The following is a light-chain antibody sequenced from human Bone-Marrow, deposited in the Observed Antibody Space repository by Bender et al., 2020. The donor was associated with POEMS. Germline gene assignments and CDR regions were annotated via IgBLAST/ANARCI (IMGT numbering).Light chain of an antibody. CDR3: SSYAGSSTFV. V-gene: IGLV1-44*01. J-gene: IGLJ1*01. CDR1: SSNIGGNT. Sequence: QSVVTQPPSVSGTPGQRVTISCSGSSSNIGGNTVNWYQQFPGTAPKLLMYADDQRPSGVPDRFSGSKSGTSASLAITGLQAEDEGDYYCSSYAGSSTFVFGTGTQVTVL. CDR2: ADD.